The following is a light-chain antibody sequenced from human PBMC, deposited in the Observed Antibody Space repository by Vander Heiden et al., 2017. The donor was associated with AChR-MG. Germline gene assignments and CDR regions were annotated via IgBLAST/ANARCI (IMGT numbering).Light chain of an antibody. J-gene: IGKJ1*01. Sequence: EIVMTQSPATLSMSPGERATLSCRASQNVANNVAWFQQKVGQAPRLLVYGPSTRAPGIPARFSGSGSGTDFTLTISSLQSEDFAVYYCQHYNNWPRTFGQGTKVEIK. V-gene: IGKV3-15*01. CDR3: QHYNNWPRT. CDR2: GPS. CDR1: QNVANN.